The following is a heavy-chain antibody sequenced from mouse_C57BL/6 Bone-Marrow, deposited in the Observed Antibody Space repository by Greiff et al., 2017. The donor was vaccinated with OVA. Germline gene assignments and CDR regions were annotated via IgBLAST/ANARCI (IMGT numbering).Heavy chain of an antibody. Sequence: GSGPGLVKPSQSLSLTCSVTGYSITSGYYWNWIRQFPGNKLEWMGYISYDGSNNYNPSLKNRISITRDTSKNQFFLKLNSVTTEDTATYYCARDRGTTEYFDYWGQGTTLTVSS. CDR1: GYSITSGYY. D-gene: IGHD1-1*01. V-gene: IGHV3-6*01. CDR2: ISYDGSN. CDR3: ARDRGTTEYFDY. J-gene: IGHJ2*01.